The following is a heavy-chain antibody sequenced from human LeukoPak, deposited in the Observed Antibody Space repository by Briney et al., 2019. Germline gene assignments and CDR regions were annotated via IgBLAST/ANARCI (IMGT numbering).Heavy chain of an antibody. J-gene: IGHJ4*02. CDR2: INQDGSVK. CDR3: ARDPGFSSFDY. D-gene: IGHD3-3*02. CDR1: TFPFSTYW. V-gene: IGHV3-7*01. Sequence: GGSLRLSCAASTFPFSTYWMTWVRQAPGKGPEFVANINQDGSVKNYVDSVKGRFTIPRDNAKNSLYLQMNSLTADDTAVYYCARDPGFSSFDYWGQGTLVTVSP.